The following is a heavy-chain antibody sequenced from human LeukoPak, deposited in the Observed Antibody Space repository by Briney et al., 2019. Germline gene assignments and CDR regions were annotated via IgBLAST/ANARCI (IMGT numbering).Heavy chain of an antibody. Sequence: SETLSLTYTVSGGSISSYYWSWIRQPPGKGLEWIGYIYYSGSTNYNPSLKSRVTISVDTSKNQFSLKLSSVTAADTAVYYCARHRDYWYFDLWGRGTLVTVSS. CDR1: GGSISSYY. CDR3: ARHRDYWYFDL. J-gene: IGHJ2*01. CDR2: IYYSGST. V-gene: IGHV4-59*08.